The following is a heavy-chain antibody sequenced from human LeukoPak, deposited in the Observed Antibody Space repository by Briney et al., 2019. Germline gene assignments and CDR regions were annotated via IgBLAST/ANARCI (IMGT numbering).Heavy chain of an antibody. V-gene: IGHV4-39*01. J-gene: IGHJ3*01. CDR2: IYSNGGT. CDR3: GNFDF. Sequence: SETLSLTCTVSGGSIRSSRYYWGWIRQPPGKGLEWIGSIYSNGGTYYNPSLRSQVTMSVDTSQNEFSLKLTSVTAAETAVYYCGNFDFWGQGTMVIVSS. CDR1: GGSIRSSRYY.